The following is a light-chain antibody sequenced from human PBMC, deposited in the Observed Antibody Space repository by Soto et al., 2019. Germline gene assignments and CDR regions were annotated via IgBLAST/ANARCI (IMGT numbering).Light chain of an antibody. V-gene: IGLV1-44*01. CDR3: ASWDDSLRGVT. Sequence: QSVLTQPPSASGTPGQRVTISCSGSDSNIGSNTVNWYQQFPGTAPKLLIYSSSQRPSGVPDRFSGSKSGTSAYLAISGVQSEDEADYYCASWDDSLRGVTFGGGTQLTVL. J-gene: IGLJ2*01. CDR2: SSS. CDR1: DSNIGSNT.